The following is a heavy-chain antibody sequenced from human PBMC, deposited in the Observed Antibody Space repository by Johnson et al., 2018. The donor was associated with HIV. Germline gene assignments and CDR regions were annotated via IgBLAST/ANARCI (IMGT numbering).Heavy chain of an antibody. J-gene: IGHJ3*02. Sequence: QVQLVESGGGVVQPGRSLRLSCAASGFSFSTYNMHWVRHAPGRGLEWVAFISYDGSNKYYADSVKGRFTISRDNSKNTLYLQMNSLRAEDTAVYYCARDRRARLPLYAFDIWGQGTMVTVSS. CDR1: GFSFSTYN. CDR3: ARDRRARLPLYAFDI. D-gene: IGHD6-6*01. CDR2: ISYDGSNK. V-gene: IGHV3-30*03.